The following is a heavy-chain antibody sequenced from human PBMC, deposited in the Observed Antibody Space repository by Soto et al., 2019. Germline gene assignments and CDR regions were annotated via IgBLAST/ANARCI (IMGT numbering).Heavy chain of an antibody. CDR3: ARGGDSSSSYAPRAPGGDYYYGMDV. CDR1: GCTFTGYY. J-gene: IGHJ6*02. CDR2: INPNSGGK. Sequence: ASVKVYCKASGCTFTGYYMHWVRQAPGQGPEWMGWINPNSGGKKYAQKFQDRVTMTRDTSISTASLELSSLRSDDTGVYYCARGGDSSSSYAPRAPGGDYYYGMDVWGQGTTVTVSS. V-gene: IGHV1-2*02. D-gene: IGHD6-13*01.